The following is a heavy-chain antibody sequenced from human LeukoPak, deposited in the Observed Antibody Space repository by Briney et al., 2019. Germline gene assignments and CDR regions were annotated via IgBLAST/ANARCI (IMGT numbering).Heavy chain of an antibody. D-gene: IGHD3-22*01. CDR2: IYYSGST. J-gene: IGHJ3*02. CDR3: ARDRHPYYYDSSGYGPGAFDI. CDR1: GGSISSHY. Sequence: SETLSLTCTVSGGSISSHYWSWIRQPPGKGLEWIGCIYYSGSTNYNPSLKSRVTISVDTSKNQFSLKLSSVTAADTAVYYCARDRHPYYYDSSGYGPGAFDIWGQGTMVTVSS. V-gene: IGHV4-59*11.